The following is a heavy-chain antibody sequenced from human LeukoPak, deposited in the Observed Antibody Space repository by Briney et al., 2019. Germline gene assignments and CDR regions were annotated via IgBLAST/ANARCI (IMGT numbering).Heavy chain of an antibody. V-gene: IGHV1-18*01. J-gene: IGHJ5*02. CDR1: GYTFTSYG. CDR3: AREMVPGNWFDP. Sequence: GASVKVSCKASGYTFTSYGISWVRQAPGQGLEWMGWISAYNGNTNYAQKLQGRVTMTRDTSISTAYMELSRLRSDDTAVYYCAREMVPGNWFDPWGQGTLVTVSS. D-gene: IGHD3-10*01. CDR2: ISAYNGNT.